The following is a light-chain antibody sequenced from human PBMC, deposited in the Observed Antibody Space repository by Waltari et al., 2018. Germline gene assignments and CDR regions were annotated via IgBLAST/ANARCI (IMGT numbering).Light chain of an antibody. CDR1: SSDIGAYSY. V-gene: IGLV2-14*01. J-gene: IGLJ2*01. CDR3: CSYTGRATLI. CDR2: DLT. Sequence: QSALTQPASVSGSPGQPLTISCTGTSSDIGAYSYVSWYQQLPGRPPKLIIFDLTERPSGVSNRFSGLQADDEADYYCCSYTGRATLICGGGTVLTVL.